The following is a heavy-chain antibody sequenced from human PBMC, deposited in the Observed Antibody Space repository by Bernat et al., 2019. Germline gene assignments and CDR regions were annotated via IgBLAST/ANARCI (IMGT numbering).Heavy chain of an antibody. CDR3: ASFYGSGSYYVDY. D-gene: IGHD3-10*01. Sequence: EVQLVETGGGLIQPGGSLRLSCAASGLTVSSNYMSWVHQTPGKGLEWVSVIYSGGATYYADSVKGRFTISRDNSKNTLYLQMNSLRAEDTAVYYCASFYGSGSYYVDYWGQGTLVTVSS. CDR2: IYSGGAT. CDR1: GLTVSSNY. J-gene: IGHJ4*02. V-gene: IGHV3-53*02.